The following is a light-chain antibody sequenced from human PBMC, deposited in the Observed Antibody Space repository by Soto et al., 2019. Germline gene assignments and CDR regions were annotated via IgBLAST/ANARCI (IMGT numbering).Light chain of an antibody. CDR1: NIGSKS. V-gene: IGLV3-21*02. Sequence: SYELTQPPSVSVAPGQTARITCGGNNIGSKSVHWYQQKPGQAPVLVVYDDSDRPSGIPERFSGSNSGNTATLTISRVEAGDEADYYCQVWDSCSDHHVVFGGGTKVTVL. CDR3: QVWDSCSDHHVV. J-gene: IGLJ2*01. CDR2: DDS.